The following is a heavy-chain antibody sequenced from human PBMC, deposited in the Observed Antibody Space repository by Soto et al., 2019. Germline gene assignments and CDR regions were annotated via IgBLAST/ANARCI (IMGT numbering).Heavy chain of an antibody. D-gene: IGHD6-19*01. Sequence: SQTLSLTCAISGDSVSSNTAAWNWIRSSPSRGLEWLGRTYYRSNWRHDYAVSVRSRITVNADTSKNHFSLQLNSVTPDDTAVYYCARGVAGSGFALWGQGTLVTVSS. J-gene: IGHJ4*02. CDR2: TYYRSNWRH. CDR3: ARGVAGSGFAL. CDR1: GDSVSSNTAA. V-gene: IGHV6-1*01.